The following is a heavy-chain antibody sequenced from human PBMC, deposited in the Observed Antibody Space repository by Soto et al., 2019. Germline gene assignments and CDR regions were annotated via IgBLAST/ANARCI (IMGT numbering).Heavy chain of an antibody. CDR2: ISTYNGKT. CDR1: GYTFSTYP. CDR3: AREELPIYYYGMDV. Sequence: QVQLVQSGAEVKKPGASVKVSCKTSGYTFSTYPISWVRQAPGQGLEWVGWISTYNGKTNYGQKFQGRVTITTDTSASTAYMNLRNLRSDDTAVYYCAREELPIYYYGMDVWGQGTTVTVSS. J-gene: IGHJ6*02. V-gene: IGHV1-18*01. D-gene: IGHD1-7*01.